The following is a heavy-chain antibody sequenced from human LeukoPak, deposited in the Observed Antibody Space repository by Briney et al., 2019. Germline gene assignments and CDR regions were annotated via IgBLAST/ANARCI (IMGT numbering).Heavy chain of an antibody. V-gene: IGHV1-24*01. CDR3: ARDLRGRYDY. Sequence: EASVKVSCKVSGYTLTELSMHWVRQAPGKGLEWMGGFDPEDGETIYAQKFQGRVTITRDTSASTAYMELSSLRSEDMAVYYCARDLRGRYDYWGRGTLVTVSS. CDR2: FDPEDGET. D-gene: IGHD5/OR15-5a*01. CDR1: GYTLTELS. J-gene: IGHJ4*02.